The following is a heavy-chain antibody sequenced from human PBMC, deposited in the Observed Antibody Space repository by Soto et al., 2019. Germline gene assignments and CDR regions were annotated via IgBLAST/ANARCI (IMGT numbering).Heavy chain of an antibody. CDR3: ARDRPQYYDFWSGWVCGFDY. CDR2: ISAYNGNT. Sequence: QVQLVQSGAEVKKPGASVKVSCKASGYTFTSYGISWVRQAPGQGLEWMGWISAYNGNTNYAQKLQGRVTMTTDTSTSTAYMELRSLRSDDTAVYYCARDRPQYYDFWSGWVCGFDYWGQGTLVTVSS. V-gene: IGHV1-18*01. CDR1: GYTFTSYG. J-gene: IGHJ4*02. D-gene: IGHD3-3*01.